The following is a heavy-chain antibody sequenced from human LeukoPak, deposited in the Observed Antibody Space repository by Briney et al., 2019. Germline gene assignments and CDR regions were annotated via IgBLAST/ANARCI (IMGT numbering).Heavy chain of an antibody. CDR1: GYTFTTYA. V-gene: IGHV7-4-1*02. J-gene: IGHJ4*02. CDR2: INTDTGNP. D-gene: IGHD2-15*01. CDR3: ARASCTGGTCPTFIDF. Sequence: ASVKVSCKASGYTFTTYAMNWVRQAPGQWLEWMGWINTDTGNPTYAQGFTGRFVFSLDTSVSTAYLQISSLKAEDTAVYYCARASCTGGTCPTFIDFWGQGTLVTVSS.